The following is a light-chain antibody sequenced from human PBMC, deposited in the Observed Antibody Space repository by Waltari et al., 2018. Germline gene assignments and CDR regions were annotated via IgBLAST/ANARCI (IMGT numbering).Light chain of an antibody. CDR3: QTGGHGTWV. CDR1: SGHSSNV. J-gene: IGLJ3*02. CDR2: VNSDGSH. Sequence: QLVLTQSPSASASLGAAVKLTCTLSSGHSSNVIAWLQHQPEEGPRYLMKVNSDGSHSKGDEIPDRFSGSTSGAERYLTISSVQPEDEADYYCQTGGHGTWVFGGGTKLTVL. V-gene: IGLV4-69*01.